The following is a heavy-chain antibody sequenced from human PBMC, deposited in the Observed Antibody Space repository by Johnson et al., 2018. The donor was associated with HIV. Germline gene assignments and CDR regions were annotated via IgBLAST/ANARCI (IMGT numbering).Heavy chain of an antibody. CDR1: GFTLSSYA. Sequence: QVQLVESGGGVVQPGRSLRLSCAASGFTLSSYAMHWVRQAPGNGLEWVAVISYDGSNKYYQDSVKGRFTISRDNAKNSLYLQMNSLRAEDTAVYYCARGRKSSGYIDAFDIWGQGTMVTVSS. D-gene: IGHD3-22*01. V-gene: IGHV3-30-3*01. CDR3: ARGRKSSGYIDAFDI. J-gene: IGHJ3*02. CDR2: ISYDGSNK.